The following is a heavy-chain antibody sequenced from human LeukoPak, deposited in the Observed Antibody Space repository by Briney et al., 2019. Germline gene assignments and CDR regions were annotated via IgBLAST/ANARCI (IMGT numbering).Heavy chain of an antibody. D-gene: IGHD6-13*01. V-gene: IGHV1-18*01. CDR1: GYTFTSYG. CDR3: ARDRVAAAPTGWFDP. Sequence: ASVKVSCKASGYTFTSYGISWVRQAPGQGLEWMGWISAYNGNTNYAQKLQGRVTMTTDTSTSTAYMELRSLRSDGTAVYYCARDRVAAAPTGWFDPWGQGTLVTVSS. J-gene: IGHJ5*02. CDR2: ISAYNGNT.